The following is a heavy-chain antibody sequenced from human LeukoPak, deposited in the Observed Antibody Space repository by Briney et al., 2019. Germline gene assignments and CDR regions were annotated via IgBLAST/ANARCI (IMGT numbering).Heavy chain of an antibody. V-gene: IGHV4-39*07. CDR3: ARGLGDSSGYYFSGPSYYYYMDV. Sequence: SETLSLTCTVSGGSISSSSYYWGWIRRPPGKGLEWIGSIYYSGSTYDNPSLKSRVTISVDTSKNQFSLKLSSVTAADTAVYYCARGLGDSSGYYFSGPSYYYYMDVWGKGTTVTVSS. CDR2: IYYSGST. J-gene: IGHJ6*03. CDR1: GGSISSSSYY. D-gene: IGHD3-22*01.